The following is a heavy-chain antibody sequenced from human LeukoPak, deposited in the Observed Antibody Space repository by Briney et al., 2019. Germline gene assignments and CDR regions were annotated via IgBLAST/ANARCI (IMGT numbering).Heavy chain of an antibody. D-gene: IGHD5-12*01. CDR1: GFTFSSYS. Sequence: PGGSLRLSCAASGFTFSSYSMNWVRQAPGKGLEWVSSISSSSSYIYYADSVKGRFTISRDNAKNSLYLQMNRLRAEDTAVYYCAKAGGYDWGLFDIWGQGTMVTVSS. V-gene: IGHV3-21*01. J-gene: IGHJ3*02. CDR2: ISSSSSYI. CDR3: AKAGGYDWGLFDI.